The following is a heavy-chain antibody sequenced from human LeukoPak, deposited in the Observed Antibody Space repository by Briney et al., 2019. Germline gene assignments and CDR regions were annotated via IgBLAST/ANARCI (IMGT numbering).Heavy chain of an antibody. Sequence: SEALSLTCTVSGGSISSYYWSWIRQPAGKGLEWIGRIYTSGSTNYNPSLKSRVTTSVDTSKNQFSLKLSSVTAADTAVYYCARDDSSGPVPNYYYYMDVWGKGTTVTVSS. V-gene: IGHV4-4*07. CDR1: GGSISSYY. J-gene: IGHJ6*03. CDR3: ARDDSSGPVPNYYYYMDV. D-gene: IGHD6-19*01. CDR2: IYTSGST.